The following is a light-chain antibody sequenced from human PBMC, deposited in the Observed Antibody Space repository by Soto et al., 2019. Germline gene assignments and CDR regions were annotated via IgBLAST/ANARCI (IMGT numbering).Light chain of an antibody. CDR2: AAS. Sequence: EIVLTQSPGTLSLSPGERATLSCRASQNLSSNYLAWYQQKPGQAPRLLIYAASTRATGIPDRFSGSGSGTDFTLSISRLEPEDFAVYYCQLYGTSPKPFGQGTKVEIK. J-gene: IGKJ1*01. CDR3: QLYGTSPKP. V-gene: IGKV3-20*01. CDR1: QNLSSNY.